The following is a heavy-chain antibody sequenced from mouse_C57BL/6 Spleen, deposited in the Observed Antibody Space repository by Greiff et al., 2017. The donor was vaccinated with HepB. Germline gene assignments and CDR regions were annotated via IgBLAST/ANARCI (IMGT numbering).Heavy chain of an antibody. CDR3: ARDDYDEGAMDY. J-gene: IGHJ4*01. V-gene: IGHV1-81*01. CDR1: GYTFTSYG. Sequence: QVQLKESGAELARPGASVKLSCKASGYTFTSYGISWVKQRTGQGLEWIGEIYPRSGNTYYNEKFKGKATLTADKSSSTAYMGLRSLTSEDSAVYFCARDDYDEGAMDYWGQGTSVTVSS. D-gene: IGHD2-4*01. CDR2: IYPRSGNT.